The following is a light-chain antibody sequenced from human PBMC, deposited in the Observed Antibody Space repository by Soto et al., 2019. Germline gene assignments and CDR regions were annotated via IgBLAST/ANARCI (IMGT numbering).Light chain of an antibody. V-gene: IGKV3-20*01. CDR1: QSVSSTY. J-gene: IGKJ1*01. CDR3: QQYGSSGT. CDR2: GAS. Sequence: EIVLTQSPGTLSLSPWERATLSCRASQSVSSTYLAWYQQQPGQAPRLLIYGASNRATGIPDRFSGSGSGTDFTLTISRLEPEDFAVYYCQQYGSSGTFGQGTKVDIK.